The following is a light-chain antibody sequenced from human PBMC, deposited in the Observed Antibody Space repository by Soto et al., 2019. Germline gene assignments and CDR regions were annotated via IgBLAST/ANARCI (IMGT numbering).Light chain of an antibody. CDR1: SGHSSYA. J-gene: IGLJ2*01. V-gene: IGLV4-69*01. Sequence: QPVLTQSPSASASLGASVKLTCTLSSGHSSYAIAWHQQQPEKGHRYLMKLNSDGSHSKGDGIPDRFSGSSSGAERYLTISSRQSEDEADYYCQTWGTGIHVVFGGGTKLTPL. CDR3: QTWGTGIHVV. CDR2: LNSDGSH.